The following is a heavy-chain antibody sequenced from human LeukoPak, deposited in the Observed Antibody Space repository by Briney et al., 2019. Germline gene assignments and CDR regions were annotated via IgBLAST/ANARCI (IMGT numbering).Heavy chain of an antibody. CDR3: ASDFSEYQPVDY. CDR1: GFRFNDHA. J-gene: IGHJ4*02. CDR2: ISFDGTNK. V-gene: IGHV3-30*04. Sequence: PGGSLRLSCEASGFRFNDHAMHWVRQAPGKGLEWVAVISFDGTNKYYADSVDGRFSISRVNSKNTVFLQMDSLRLEDTAVYFCASDFSEYQPVDYWGQGTLVTVSS. D-gene: IGHD2/OR15-2a*01.